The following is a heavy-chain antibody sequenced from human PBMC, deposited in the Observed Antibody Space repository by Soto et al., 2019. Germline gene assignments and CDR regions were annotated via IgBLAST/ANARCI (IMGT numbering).Heavy chain of an antibody. CDR1: GVTFSSYT. CDR3: ARELIDDAPYYFDY. V-gene: IGHV1-69*08. D-gene: IGHD3-16*01. J-gene: IGHJ4*02. Sequence: QVQLVQSGAEVKKPGSSVKVSCKASGVTFSSYTISWVRQAPGQGREWMGRIIPILGIANYAQKVQGRVTITADKSTSAAYMELSSLRSEDTAVYYCARELIDDAPYYFDYWGQGTLVTVSS. CDR2: IIPILGIA.